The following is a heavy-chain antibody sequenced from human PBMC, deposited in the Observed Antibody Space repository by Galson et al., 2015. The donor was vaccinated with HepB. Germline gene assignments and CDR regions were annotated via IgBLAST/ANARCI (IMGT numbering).Heavy chain of an antibody. CDR3: ASGSSGSGIFRPFPH. V-gene: IGHV5-10-1*01. D-gene: IGHD3-10*01. CDR1: GYNFISCW. Sequence: SGAEVKKPGESLTISCQVSGYNFISCWISWVRQVPGKGLEWMGRIDPSDSYVNYSPSFQGRVSISGDKSISTAYLQWSSLKASDTAIYYCASGSSGSGIFRPFPHWGQGSRVPGPS. J-gene: IGHJ6*01. CDR2: IDPSDSYV.